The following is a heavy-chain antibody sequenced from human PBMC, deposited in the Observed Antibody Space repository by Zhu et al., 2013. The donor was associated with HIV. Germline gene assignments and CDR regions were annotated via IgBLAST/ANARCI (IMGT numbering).Heavy chain of an antibody. V-gene: IGHV1-8*02. Sequence: QVHLVQSGAEVKKPGASVRVSCKAAGYTLTAYYMNWVRQATGQGPEWMGWMSPKYGDTGYAQKFQGRVTMTWDTSTNTFHMELRSLTSEDTAVYYCARGVDQGVDYWGQGIPDHRLL. J-gene: IGHJ4*02. CDR3: ARGVDQGVDY. CDR1: GYTLTAYY. CDR2: MSPKYGDT. D-gene: IGHD3-10*01.